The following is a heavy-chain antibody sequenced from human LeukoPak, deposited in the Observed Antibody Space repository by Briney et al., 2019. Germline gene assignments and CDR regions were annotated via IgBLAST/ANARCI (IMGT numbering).Heavy chain of an antibody. V-gene: IGHV4-34*01. CDR2: INHSGST. D-gene: IGHD2-21*02. Sequence: PSETLSLTCAVYGGSFSGYYWSWIRQPPGKGLEWIGEINHSGSTNYNPSLKSRVTISVDTSKNQFSLKLSSVTAADTAVYYCARYGAYCGGDCYFAFDIWGQGTMVTVSS. CDR1: GGSFSGYY. J-gene: IGHJ3*02. CDR3: ARYGAYCGGDCYFAFDI.